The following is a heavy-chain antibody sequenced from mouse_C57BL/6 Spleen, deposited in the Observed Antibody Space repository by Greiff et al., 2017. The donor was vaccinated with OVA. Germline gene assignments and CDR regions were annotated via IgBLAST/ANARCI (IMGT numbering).Heavy chain of an antibody. CDR1: GYTFTSYW. D-gene: IGHD2-4*01. CDR3: ARSDYDGFAY. Sequence: LQESGAELVKPGASVKLSCKASGYTFTSYWMQWVKQRPGQGLEWIGEIDPSDSYTNYNQKFKGKATLTVDTSSSTAYMQLSSLTSEDSAVYYCARSDYDGFAYWGQGTLVTVSA. J-gene: IGHJ3*01. V-gene: IGHV1-50*01. CDR2: IDPSDSYT.